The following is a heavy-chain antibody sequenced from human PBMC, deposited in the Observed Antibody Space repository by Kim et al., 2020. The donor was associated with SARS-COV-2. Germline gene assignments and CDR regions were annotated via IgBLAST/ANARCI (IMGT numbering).Heavy chain of an antibody. V-gene: IGHV4-30-2*05. CDR3: ARDRSATVTFSDAFDI. D-gene: IGHD4-17*01. Sequence: PSLKSRVTTSVDTSKNQFSLKLSSVTAADTAVYYCARDRSATVTFSDAFDIWGQGTMVTVSS. J-gene: IGHJ3*02.